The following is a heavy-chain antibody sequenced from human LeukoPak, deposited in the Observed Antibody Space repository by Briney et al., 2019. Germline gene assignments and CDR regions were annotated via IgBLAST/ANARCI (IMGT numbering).Heavy chain of an antibody. V-gene: IGHV4-59*01. Sequence: PSETLSLTCTVSGASISSYYWSWIRQPPGKGLQWIGYIHYSGSTYYNPSLKSRVTISVDTSKNQFSLKLSSVTAADTAVYYCARHDYGATRDYWGQGTLVTVSS. CDR1: GASISSYY. CDR3: ARHDYGATRDY. J-gene: IGHJ4*02. D-gene: IGHD4-17*01. CDR2: IHYSGST.